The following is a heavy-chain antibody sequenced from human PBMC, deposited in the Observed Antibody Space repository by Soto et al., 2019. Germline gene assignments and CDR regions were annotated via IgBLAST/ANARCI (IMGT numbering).Heavy chain of an antibody. Sequence: GGSLRLSCAASGFTFSGSAIHWVRQASGKGLEWVGRIRSKPNNYATAYAASVKGRFTISRDDSKNTAYLQMSSLKTEDTAVYYCSRIGDSGYDKIAFDYWGQGTLVTVSS. V-gene: IGHV3-73*01. J-gene: IGHJ4*02. CDR1: GFTFSGSA. CDR2: IRSKPNNYAT. CDR3: SRIGDSGYDKIAFDY. D-gene: IGHD5-12*01.